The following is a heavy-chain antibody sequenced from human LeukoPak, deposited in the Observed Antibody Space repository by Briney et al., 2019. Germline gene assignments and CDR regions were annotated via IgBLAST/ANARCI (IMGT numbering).Heavy chain of an antibody. CDR1: GYTFTGYY. V-gene: IGHV1-2*02. J-gene: IGHJ6*03. CDR2: IIPNSGGT. D-gene: IGHD3-22*01. Sequence: GASVKVSCKASGYTFTGYYMHWVRQAPGQGLEWMGWIIPNSGGTNYAQKFQGRVTMTRDTSISTAYMELSRLRSDDTAVYYCARDSSVASSGSPVYYYYMDVWGKGTTVTVSS. CDR3: ARDSSVASSGSPVYYYYMDV.